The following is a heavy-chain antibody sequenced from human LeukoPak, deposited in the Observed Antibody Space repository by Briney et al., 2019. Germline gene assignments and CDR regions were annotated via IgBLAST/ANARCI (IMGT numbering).Heavy chain of an antibody. V-gene: IGHV3-7*01. CDR3: ARAREAPGNVYSDY. Sequence: PGGSLTLPCAPSGFPFSRFWMSWARQSPGKGLEWVANINQDGREKYYGDSVKGRFTMSRDNAKNSMYLQMNSLRAEDTAVYYCARAREAPGNVYSDYWGQGALVTVSS. D-gene: IGHD6-13*01. CDR2: INQDGREK. J-gene: IGHJ4*02. CDR1: GFPFSRFW.